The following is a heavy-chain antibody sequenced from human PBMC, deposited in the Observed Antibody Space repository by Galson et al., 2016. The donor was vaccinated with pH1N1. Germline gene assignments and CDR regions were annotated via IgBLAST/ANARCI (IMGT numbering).Heavy chain of an antibody. Sequence: QSGAEVKKPGESVKISCKGSGYSFSTSWIGWVRQMPGKGLEWMGIIYPRDSDTHYSPSFPGHVTLSADNSIRTAYLPWSSLQASDTARFFWARPAGGGDKPRYFDLWGRGTLVSVSS. CDR1: GYSFSTSW. CDR2: IYPRDSDT. D-gene: IGHD2-21*02. J-gene: IGHJ2*01. CDR3: ARPAGGGDKPRYFDL. V-gene: IGHV5-51*01.